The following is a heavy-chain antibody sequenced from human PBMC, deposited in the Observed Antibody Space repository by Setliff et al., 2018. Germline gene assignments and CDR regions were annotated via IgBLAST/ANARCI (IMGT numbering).Heavy chain of an antibody. J-gene: IGHJ4*02. V-gene: IGHV3-23*01. CDR2: ISGSGGST. Sequence: PGGSLRLSCAASGFTFSSYWMSWVRQAPGKGLEWVSAISGSGGSTYYADSVKGRFTISRDNAKNSLYLQMNSLRAEDTAVYYCARDGGEYWGQGQYYDSSGYYGRVLDYWGQGTLVTVS. D-gene: IGHD3-22*01. CDR1: GFTFSSYW. CDR3: ARDGGEYWGQGQYYDSSGYYGRVLDY.